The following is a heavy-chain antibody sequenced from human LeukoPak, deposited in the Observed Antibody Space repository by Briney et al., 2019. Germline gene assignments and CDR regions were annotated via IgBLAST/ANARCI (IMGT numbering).Heavy chain of an antibody. CDR3: ARDSRPTTIDAFDI. D-gene: IGHD5-12*01. CDR2: ISSSSSTI. J-gene: IGHJ3*02. CDR1: GFTFSSYS. V-gene: IGHV3-48*04. Sequence: GGSLRLSCAASGFTFSSYSMNWVRQAPGKGLEWVSYISSSSSTIYSADSVKGRFTISRDNAKNSLYLQMNSLRAEDTAVYYCARDSRPTTIDAFDIWGQGTMVTVSS.